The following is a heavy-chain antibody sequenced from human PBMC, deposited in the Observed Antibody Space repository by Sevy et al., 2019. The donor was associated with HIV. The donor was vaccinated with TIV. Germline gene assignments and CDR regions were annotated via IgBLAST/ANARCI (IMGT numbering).Heavy chain of an antibody. Sequence: GGSLRLSCAASGFTFSSYAMHWVRQAPGKGLEWVAVISYDGSNKYYADSVKGRFTISRDNSKNTLYLQMNSLGAEDTAVYYCARDFRNPSNRGYYYYYGMDVWGQGTTVTVSS. D-gene: IGHD3-10*01. V-gene: IGHV3-30*04. CDR2: ISYDGSNK. CDR3: ARDFRNPSNRGYYYYYGMDV. CDR1: GFTFSSYA. J-gene: IGHJ6*02.